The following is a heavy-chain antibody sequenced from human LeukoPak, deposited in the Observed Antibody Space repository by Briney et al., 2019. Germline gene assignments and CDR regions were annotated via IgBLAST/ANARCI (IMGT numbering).Heavy chain of an antibody. Sequence: SETLSLTCAVYGGSFSGYYWSWIRRPPGKGLEWIGEINHSGSTNYNPSLKSRVTISVDTSKNQFSLKLSSVTAADTAVYYCVRARYSYGFDYWGQGTLVTVSS. V-gene: IGHV4-34*01. CDR1: GGSFSGYY. D-gene: IGHD5-18*01. J-gene: IGHJ4*02. CDR2: INHSGST. CDR3: VRARYSYGFDY.